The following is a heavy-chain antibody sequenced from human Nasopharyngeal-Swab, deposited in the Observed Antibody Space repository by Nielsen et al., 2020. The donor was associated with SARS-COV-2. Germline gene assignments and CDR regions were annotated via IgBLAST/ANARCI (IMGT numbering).Heavy chain of an antibody. Sequence: WIRQPPGKGLEWVAVIWYDGSTKYYTDSVKGRFTISRDNSKNTLYLQMNSLRAEDTAVYYCERDVNDYWTGYLYWGQGALVTVSS. V-gene: IGHV3-33*01. CDR2: IWYDGSTK. CDR3: ERDVNDYWTGYLY. D-gene: IGHD3/OR15-3a*01. J-gene: IGHJ4*02.